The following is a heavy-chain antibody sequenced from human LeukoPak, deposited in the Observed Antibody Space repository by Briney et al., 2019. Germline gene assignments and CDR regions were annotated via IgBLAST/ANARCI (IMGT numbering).Heavy chain of an antibody. CDR3: ARQKWEQQGRDYYFNGLDV. J-gene: IGHJ6*02. CDR2: IYLYGTT. V-gene: IGHV4-4*02. CDR1: GGSLSSSNW. D-gene: IGHD1/OR15-1a*01. Sequence: SETLSLTCAVSGGSLSSSNWWSWVRQPPGKGLEWIGEIYLYGTTNYNPSFTSRVTMSVDRSRNQFSLKLTSVTAADTAVYYCARQKWEQQGRDYYFNGLDVWGPGTTVIVSS.